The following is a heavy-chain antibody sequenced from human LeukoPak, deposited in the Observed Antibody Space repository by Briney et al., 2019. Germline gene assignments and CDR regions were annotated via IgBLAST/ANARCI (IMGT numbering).Heavy chain of an antibody. CDR2: IYTGGSI. CDR1: GFTVSNNY. CDR3: TTDTGSGQLFYYYGMDV. J-gene: IGHJ6*02. V-gene: IGHV3-53*01. D-gene: IGHD3-10*01. Sequence: GGSLRLSCAASGFTVSNNYMSWVRQAPGKGLEWVSVIYTGGSIYYADSVKGRFTISRDNSKNTLYLQMNSLRAEDTAVYYCTTDTGSGQLFYYYGMDVWGQGTTVTVSS.